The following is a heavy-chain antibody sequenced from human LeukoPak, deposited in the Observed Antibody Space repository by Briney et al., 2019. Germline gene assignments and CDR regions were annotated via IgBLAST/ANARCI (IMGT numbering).Heavy chain of an antibody. CDR3: ARVKYRFPFVDTYESYYYYYYMDV. CDR2: ISAYNGNT. CDR1: GYTFTSYS. D-gene: IGHD3-16*02. Sequence: ASVKVSCKASGYTFTSYSISWVRQAPGQGLEWMGWISAYNGNTNYAQKVQGRVTMTTDTSTSTAYMELRSLRSDDTAVYYCARVKYRFPFVDTYESYYYYYYMDVWGKGTTVTVSS. V-gene: IGHV1-18*01. J-gene: IGHJ6*03.